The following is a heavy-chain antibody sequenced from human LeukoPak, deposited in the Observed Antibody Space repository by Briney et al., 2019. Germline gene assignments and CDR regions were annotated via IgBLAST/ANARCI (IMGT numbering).Heavy chain of an antibody. V-gene: IGHV3-13*01. CDR1: GFIFSSYD. D-gene: IGHD3-10*01. J-gene: IGHJ6*03. Sequence: GGSLRLSCAASGFIFSSYDMHWVRQPPGKGLEWVSAIGTAGDTYYPGFVKGRFTVSRENAKNSLYLQMDSLRAGDTAVYYCARVLSGYYFYMDVWGKGTTVTVSS. CDR2: IGTAGDT. CDR3: ARVLSGYYFYMDV.